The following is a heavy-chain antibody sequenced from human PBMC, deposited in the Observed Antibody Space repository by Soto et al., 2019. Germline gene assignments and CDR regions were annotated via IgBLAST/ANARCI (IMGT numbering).Heavy chain of an antibody. J-gene: IGHJ6*02. CDR1: GGTFRSYG. V-gene: IGHV1-69*06. Sequence: SVKVSCKASGGTFRSYGINWARQAPGQGLEWMGGTVPSYGTANYAQKFQGRLTITADTSTSTAYMELSSLRYEDTAVYYCARSVDVGALYYGMDVWGQGTTVTVSS. D-gene: IGHD1-26*01. CDR3: ARSVDVGALYYGMDV. CDR2: TVPSYGTA.